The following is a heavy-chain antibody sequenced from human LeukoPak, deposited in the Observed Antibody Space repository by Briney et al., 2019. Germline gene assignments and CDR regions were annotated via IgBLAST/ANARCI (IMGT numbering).Heavy chain of an antibody. V-gene: IGHV3-23*01. CDR1: GFTLSNYA. CDR3: ASPPEDYVWGSYRYYFDY. J-gene: IGHJ4*02. D-gene: IGHD3-16*02. CDR2: ISGSGGST. Sequence: GGSLRLSCAASGFTLSNYAMNWVRQAPGKGLEWVSAISGSGGSTYYADSVKGRFTISRDNSKNTLYLQMNSLRAEDTAVYYCASPPEDYVWGSYRYYFDYWGQGTLVTVSS.